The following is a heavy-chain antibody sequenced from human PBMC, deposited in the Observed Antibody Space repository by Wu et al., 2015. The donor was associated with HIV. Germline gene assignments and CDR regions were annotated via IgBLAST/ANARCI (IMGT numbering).Heavy chain of an antibody. CDR1: GYTFTTYG. D-gene: IGHD3-3*01. J-gene: IGHJ3*01. CDR2: ISGDNGNT. Sequence: VQLVQSGAEVKKPGASMKVSCKSSGYTFTTYGITWVRQAPGLGFEWMGWISGDNGNTNYAQKFEGRVTMTADTSMSTAFLEVRGLRSDDTAVYYCARGRSDVDPHEALDLWGQGTMVTVSS. V-gene: IGHV1-18*01. CDR3: ARGRSDVDPHEALDL.